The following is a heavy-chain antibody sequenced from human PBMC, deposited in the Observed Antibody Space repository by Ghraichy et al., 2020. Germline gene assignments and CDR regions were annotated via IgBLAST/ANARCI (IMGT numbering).Heavy chain of an antibody. V-gene: IGHV1-2*02. CDR1: GYTFTGYY. CDR2: INPNSGGT. D-gene: IGHD6-6*01. Sequence: ASVKVSCKASGYTFTGYYMHWVRQAPGQGLEWMGWINPNSGGTNYAQKFQGRVTMTRDTSISTAYMELSRLRSDDTAVYYCAIDSSSYNWFDPWGQGTLVTVSS. CDR3: AIDSSSYNWFDP. J-gene: IGHJ5*02.